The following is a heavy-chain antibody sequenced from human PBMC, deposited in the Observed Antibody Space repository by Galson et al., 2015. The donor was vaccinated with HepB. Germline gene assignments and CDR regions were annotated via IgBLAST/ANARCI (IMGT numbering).Heavy chain of an antibody. V-gene: IGHV4-61*05. CDR3: ANLGYWGTDDCHSVY. Sequence: ETLSLTCTVSGGSISSGTYYWSWIRQHPGKGLEWIGEIYQSGTTNYNPSLKSRVTISTDKSKNQFSLKLTSVTAADTAVYYCANLGYWGTDDCHSVYWSQRTLVTVSS. J-gene: IGHJ4*01. CDR1: GGSISSGTYY. D-gene: IGHD2-21*02. CDR2: IYQSGTT.